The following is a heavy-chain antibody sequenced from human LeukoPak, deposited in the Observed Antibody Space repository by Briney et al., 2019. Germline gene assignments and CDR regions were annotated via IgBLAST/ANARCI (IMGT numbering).Heavy chain of an antibody. D-gene: IGHD3-22*01. CDR3: ARGLYYKDRSGYPA. V-gene: IGHV3-30*02. Sequence: GGSLRLSCAASGFTFSSYGIHWVRQAPGKGLEWVAFIRHDAGNELYADSVKGRFTISRDNSKNTLYLQMNSLRAEDTAVYYCARGLYYKDRSGYPAWGQGTLVTVSS. CDR1: GFTFSSYG. CDR2: IRHDAGNE. J-gene: IGHJ5*02.